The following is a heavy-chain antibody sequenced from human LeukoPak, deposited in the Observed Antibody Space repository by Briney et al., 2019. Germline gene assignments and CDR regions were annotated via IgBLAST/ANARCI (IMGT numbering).Heavy chain of an antibody. J-gene: IGHJ3*02. D-gene: IGHD5-18*01. V-gene: IGHV3-74*01. CDR3: AKDSGYSSGSDDAFDI. CDR1: GFTFSRHW. CDR2: INSDGSST. Sequence: PGGSLRLSCAASGFTFSRHWMHWVRQAPGKGLVWVSRINSDGSSTSYADSVKGRFTISRDNSKNTLYLQMISLRAEDTALYYCAKDSGYSSGSDDAFDIWGQGTMVTVSS.